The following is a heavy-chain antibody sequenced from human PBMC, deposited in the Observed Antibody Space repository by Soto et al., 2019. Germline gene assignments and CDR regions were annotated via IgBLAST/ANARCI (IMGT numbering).Heavy chain of an antibody. CDR2: ISYDGSNK. CDR1: GFTFSSYG. J-gene: IGHJ6*02. D-gene: IGHD6-6*01. Sequence: GGSLRLSCAASGFTFSSYGMHWVRQAPGKGLEWVAVISYDGSNKYYADSVKGRFTISRDNSKNTLYLQMNSLRAEDTAVYYCAKDLRYSSSSTPYYYYYGMDVWGQGTTVTVSS. CDR3: AKDLRYSSSSTPYYYYYGMDV. V-gene: IGHV3-30*18.